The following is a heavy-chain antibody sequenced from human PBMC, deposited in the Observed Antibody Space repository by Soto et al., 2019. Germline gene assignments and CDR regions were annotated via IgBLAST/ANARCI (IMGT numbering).Heavy chain of an antibody. CDR1: GFTFRSYS. V-gene: IGHV3-48*01. D-gene: IGHD6-13*01. CDR2: ISTSSSTK. J-gene: IGHJ2*01. Sequence: EVQLVEAGGGLVQPGVSLRLSCAASGFTFRSYSMNWVRQAPGKGLEWVSYISTSSSTKNYADSVKGRFTISRDNAKNSLYLQMNSLRAEDTAVYYCARERDSSYWYVDLWGRGTLFTVSS. CDR3: ARERDSSYWYVDL.